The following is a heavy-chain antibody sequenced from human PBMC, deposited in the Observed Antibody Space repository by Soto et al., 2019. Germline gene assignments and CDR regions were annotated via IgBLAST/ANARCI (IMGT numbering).Heavy chain of an antibody. CDR2: INPNSGGT. Sequence: ASVKVSCKASGYTFTGYYMHLVRQAPGQGLEWMGWINPNSGGTNFAQKFQGWVTMTRDTSISTAYMELSRLRSDDTAVYYCAREDGDGYNYRYFQHWGQGTLVTVSS. CDR1: GYTFTGYY. V-gene: IGHV1-2*04. D-gene: IGHD5-12*01. J-gene: IGHJ1*01. CDR3: AREDGDGYNYRYFQH.